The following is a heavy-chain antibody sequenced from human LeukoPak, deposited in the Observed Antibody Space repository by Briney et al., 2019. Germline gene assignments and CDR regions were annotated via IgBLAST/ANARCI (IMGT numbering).Heavy chain of an antibody. D-gene: IGHD5-24*01. J-gene: IGHJ4*02. V-gene: IGHV1-69*05. Sequence: ASVKVSCKASGGTFSSYAISWVRQAPGQGLEWMGGIIPIFGTANHAQKFQGRVTITTDESTSTAYMELSSLRSEDTAVYYCASVDGYNQYYFDYWGQGTLVTVSS. CDR3: ASVDGYNQYYFDY. CDR2: IIPIFGTA. CDR1: GGTFSSYA.